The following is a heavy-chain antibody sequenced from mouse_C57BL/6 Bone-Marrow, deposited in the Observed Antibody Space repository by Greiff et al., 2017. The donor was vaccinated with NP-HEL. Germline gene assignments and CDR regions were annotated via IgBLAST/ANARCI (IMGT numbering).Heavy chain of an antibody. V-gene: IGHV7-3*01. D-gene: IGHD1-1*01. CDR2: IRNKANGYTT. CDR1: GFTFTDYY. Sequence: EVKVVESGGGLVQPGGSLSLSCAASGFTFTDYYLSWVRQPPGKALEWLGFIRNKANGYTTEYSASVKGRFTISRDNSQSILYLQMNALRAEDSATYYCASPGSSWRAMDYWGQGTSVTVSS. J-gene: IGHJ4*01. CDR3: ASPGSSWRAMDY.